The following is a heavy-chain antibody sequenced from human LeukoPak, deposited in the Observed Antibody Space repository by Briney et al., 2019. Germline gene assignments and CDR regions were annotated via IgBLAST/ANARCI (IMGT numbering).Heavy chain of an antibody. V-gene: IGHV4-39*01. CDR1: GGSISSSSYY. D-gene: IGHD6-19*01. CDR2: IYYSGST. CDR3: ARVVASSGYSWFDP. Sequence: PSETLSLTCTVSGGSISSSSYYWGWIRQPPGKGLEWIGSIYYSGSTYYNPSLKSRVTISVDTSKNQFSLKLSSVTAADTAVYYCARVVASSGYSWFDPWGQGTLVTVSS. J-gene: IGHJ5*02.